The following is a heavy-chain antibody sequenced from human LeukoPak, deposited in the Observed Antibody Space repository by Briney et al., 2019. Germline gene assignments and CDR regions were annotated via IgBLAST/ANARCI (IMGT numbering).Heavy chain of an antibody. Sequence: GGSLRLSCAASGFTFSSYSMNWVRQAPGKGLEWVSSISSSSSYIYYADSVKGRFTISRDNAKNLLYLQMNSLRAEDTAVYYCAKDRSVIAAAGTVKDYWGQGTLVTVSS. V-gene: IGHV3-21*01. CDR1: GFTFSSYS. J-gene: IGHJ4*02. D-gene: IGHD6-13*01. CDR3: AKDRSVIAAAGTVKDY. CDR2: ISSSSSYI.